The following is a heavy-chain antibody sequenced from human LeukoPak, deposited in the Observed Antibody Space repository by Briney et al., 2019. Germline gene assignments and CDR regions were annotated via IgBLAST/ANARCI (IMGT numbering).Heavy chain of an antibody. J-gene: IGHJ4*02. V-gene: IGHV3-15*01. Sequence: GGSLRLSCAASGFTFSNAWMSWVRQAPGKGLEWVGRIKSKTDGGTTDYAAPVKGRFTISRDDSKNTLFLQMNSPKTEDTAVYYCTTDYGSGSRIDYWGQGTLVTVSS. CDR3: TTDYGSGSRIDY. CDR1: GFTFSNAW. D-gene: IGHD3-10*01. CDR2: IKSKTDGGTT.